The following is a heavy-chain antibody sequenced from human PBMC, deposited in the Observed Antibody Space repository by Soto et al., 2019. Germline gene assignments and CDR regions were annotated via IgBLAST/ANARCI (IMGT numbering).Heavy chain of an antibody. CDR2: IYYTGST. V-gene: IGHV4-59*02. CDR1: GGCVHSYY. CDR3: ARARVRGVSPDYDF. D-gene: IGHD2-8*01. J-gene: IGHJ4*02. Sequence: SETLSLTCSVSGGCVHSYYWSWLRQSPGRGLEWIAYIYYTGSTKYNPSLKSRATISLDTSKNEVYLKMTSVTAADTAVYYCARARVRGVSPDYDFWGQGT.